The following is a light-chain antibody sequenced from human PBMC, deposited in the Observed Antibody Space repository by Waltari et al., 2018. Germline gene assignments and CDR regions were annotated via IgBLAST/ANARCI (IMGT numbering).Light chain of an antibody. Sequence: QSVLTQPPSASGTPGQGVTISCSGGASNIGTNVVNWYQQVPGKAPKLLIYRSDRRHAGVPDRVSGSKAGTSASLAISGLQSEDEADDYCAAWDDSLNGRWVFGGGTKVTVL. CDR3: AAWDDSLNGRWV. CDR2: RSD. CDR1: ASNIGTNV. J-gene: IGLJ3*02. V-gene: IGLV1-44*01.